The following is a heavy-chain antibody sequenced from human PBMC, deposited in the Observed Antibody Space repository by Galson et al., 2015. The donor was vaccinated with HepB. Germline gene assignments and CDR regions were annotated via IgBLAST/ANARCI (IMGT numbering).Heavy chain of an antibody. CDR2: IYPHNSDT. V-gene: IGHV5-51*03. Sequence: QSGAEVKKPGESLKISCQGSGYIFNAYWIGWVRQMPGKGLEWMGIIYPHNSDTRYDPSFQGQVTISADKSISVGYLQWSSLKASDTAVYYCARGTATYAFDFWGQGTLVTVS. CDR1: GYIFNAYW. CDR3: ARGTATYAFDF. J-gene: IGHJ3*01. D-gene: IGHD1-1*01.